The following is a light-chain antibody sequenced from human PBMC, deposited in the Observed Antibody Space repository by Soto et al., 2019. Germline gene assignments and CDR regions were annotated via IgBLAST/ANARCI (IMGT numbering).Light chain of an antibody. CDR3: SLYSSNGSLI. Sequence: QSALTQPASVSGSPGQSITISCTGTSSDVGLYDYVSWYQQHPGKAPQPMIYAVSNRPSGAPDRFSGSTSGNTASLTISGLQAEDETDYFCSLYSSNGSLIFGPGTRSPS. CDR2: AVS. CDR1: SSDVGLYDY. J-gene: IGLJ1*01. V-gene: IGLV2-14*01.